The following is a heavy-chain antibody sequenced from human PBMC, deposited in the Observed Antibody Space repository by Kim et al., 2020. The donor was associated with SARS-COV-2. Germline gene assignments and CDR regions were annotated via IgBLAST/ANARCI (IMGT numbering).Heavy chain of an antibody. CDR3: AKGPGGAARFINPVPEYYYYMDV. J-gene: IGHJ6*03. D-gene: IGHD6-6*01. V-gene: IGHV3-23*01. CDR1: GFTFSSYA. Sequence: GGSLRLSCAASGFTFSSYAMSWVRQAPGKGLEWVSAISGSGGSTYYADSVKGRFTISRDNSKNTLYLQMNSLRAEDTAVYYCAKGPGGAARFINPVPEYYYYMDVWGKGTTVTVSS. CDR2: ISGSGGST.